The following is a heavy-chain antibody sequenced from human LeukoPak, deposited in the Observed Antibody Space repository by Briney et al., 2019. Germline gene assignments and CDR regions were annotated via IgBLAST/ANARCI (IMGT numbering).Heavy chain of an antibody. J-gene: IGHJ6*04. D-gene: IGHD2-2*01. CDR1: GGSFSGYY. V-gene: IGHV4-34*01. CDR2: INHSGST. CDR3: ARDVVVPAAMRGYYYYYGMDV. Sequence: SETLSLTCAVYGGSFSGYYWSWIRQPPGKGLEWIGEINHSGSTNYNPSLKSRVTISVDTSKNQFSLKLSSVTAADTAVYYCARDVVVPAAMRGYYYYYGMDVRGKGTTVTVSS.